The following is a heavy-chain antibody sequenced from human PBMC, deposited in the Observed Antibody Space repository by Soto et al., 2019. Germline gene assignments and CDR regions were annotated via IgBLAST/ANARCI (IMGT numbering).Heavy chain of an antibody. CDR2: IKDDGGDE. D-gene: IGHD6-19*01. V-gene: IGHV3-7*05. J-gene: IGHJ5*02. CDR1: GFTFSPYW. CDR3: AGWSGWISDT. Sequence: EVQLVESGGGLVQPGGSLRLSCAASGFTFSPYWMSWVRQAPGKGLEWVAIIKDDGGDELYLEAVRGRFTISRDNAKKSLYLAMDSLRVEDTAVYYGAGWSGWISDTWGQGTLVTVSS.